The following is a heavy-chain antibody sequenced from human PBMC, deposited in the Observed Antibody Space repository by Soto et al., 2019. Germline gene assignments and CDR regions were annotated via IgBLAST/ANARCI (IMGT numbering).Heavy chain of an antibody. CDR1: GFTFSSYG. CDR3: AKDFSYYDILTGYYTGVKYYYYGMDV. CDR2: ISYDGSNK. Sequence: PGGSLRLSCAASGFTFSSYGMHWVRQAPGKGLEWVAVISYDGSNKYYADSVKGRFTISRDNSKNTLYLQTNSLRAEDTAVYYCAKDFSYYDILTGYYTGVKYYYYGMDVWGQGTTVTVSS. D-gene: IGHD3-9*01. V-gene: IGHV3-30*18. J-gene: IGHJ6*02.